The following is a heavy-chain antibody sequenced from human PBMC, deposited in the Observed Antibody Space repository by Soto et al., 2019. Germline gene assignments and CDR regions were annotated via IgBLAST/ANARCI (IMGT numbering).Heavy chain of an antibody. CDR2: IWYDGSNK. Sequence: GGSLRLSCAASGFTFSSYGMHWVRQAPGKGLEWVAVIWYDGSNKYYADSVKGRFTISRDNSKNTLYLQMNSLRAEDTAVYYCARRGITMVRGVTNYGMDVWGQGTTVTVSS. D-gene: IGHD3-10*01. J-gene: IGHJ6*02. V-gene: IGHV3-33*01. CDR1: GFTFSSYG. CDR3: ARRGITMVRGVTNYGMDV.